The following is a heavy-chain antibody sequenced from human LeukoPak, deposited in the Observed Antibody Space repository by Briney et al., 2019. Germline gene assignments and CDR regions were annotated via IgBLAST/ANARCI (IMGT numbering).Heavy chain of an antibody. V-gene: IGHV3-23*01. D-gene: IGHD1-26*01. CDR2: ISTGGTST. CDR1: GFTFSSYS. Sequence: SGGSLRLSCAASGFTFSSYSMSWVRQAPGKGLEWVSAISTGGTSTYYADSVKGRFTISRDNSKNTLSLQMNNLRAEDTAVYYCAKLGTTNPLYFFDHWGQGTLVTVSS. CDR3: AKLGTTNPLYFFDH. J-gene: IGHJ4*02.